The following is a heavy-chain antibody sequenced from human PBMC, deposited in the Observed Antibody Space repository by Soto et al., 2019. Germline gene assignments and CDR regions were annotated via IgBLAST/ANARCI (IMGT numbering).Heavy chain of an antibody. CDR2: IDPTDSST. Sequence: GESLKISCKGSGFDFISYYINWVRQMPGKGLEWMGRIDPTDSSTTYSPSFQGHVTFSADKSISTAYLQWSSLKASDTAMYYCARTAAAGKYYYGTDVWGQGTTVTVSS. V-gene: IGHV5-10-1*01. J-gene: IGHJ6*02. CDR1: GFDFISYY. D-gene: IGHD6-13*01. CDR3: ARTAAAGKYYYGTDV.